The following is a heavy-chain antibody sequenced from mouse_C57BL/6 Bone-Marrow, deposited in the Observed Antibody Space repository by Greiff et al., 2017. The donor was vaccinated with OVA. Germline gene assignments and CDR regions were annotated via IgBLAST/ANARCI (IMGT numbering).Heavy chain of an antibody. V-gene: IGHV1-75*01. CDR2: IFPGSGST. CDR1: GYTFTDYY. J-gene: IGHJ2*01. Sequence: SGPELVKPGASVKISCKASGYTFTDYYINWVKQRPGQGLEWIGWIFPGSGSTYYNEKFKGKATLTVDKSSSTAYMLLSSLTSEDSAVYFCAREGVYYYGSSYLYYFDYWGQGTTLTVSS. CDR3: AREGVYYYGSSYLYYFDY. D-gene: IGHD1-1*01.